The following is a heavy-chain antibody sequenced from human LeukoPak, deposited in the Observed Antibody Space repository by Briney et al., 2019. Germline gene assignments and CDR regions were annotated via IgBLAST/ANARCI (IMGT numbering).Heavy chain of an antibody. V-gene: IGHV3-30*03. D-gene: IGHD2-21*02. CDR3: ARDPAYCGGDCPPVLDY. CDR2: ISYDGSNK. CDR1: GFTFSSYS. Sequence: GGSLRLSCAASGFTFSSYSMNWVRQAPGKGLEWVAVISYDGSNKYYADSVKGRFTISRDNSKNTLYLQMNSLKAEDTAVYYCARDPAYCGGDCPPVLDYWGQGTLVTVSS. J-gene: IGHJ4*02.